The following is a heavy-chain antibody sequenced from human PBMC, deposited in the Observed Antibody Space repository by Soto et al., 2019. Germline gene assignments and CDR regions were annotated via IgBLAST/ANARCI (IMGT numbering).Heavy chain of an antibody. CDR1: GFTFKNFA. CDR3: ARVPVRGVIRWFDP. V-gene: IGHV3-23*01. Sequence: PGGSLSLSCAASGFTFKNFAMSWVRQTPGKGLEWVSSIHGGRGGAEYTDSVKGRFTVSRDDSRGTMYLQMSSLRVDDTAVYYCARVPVRGVIRWFDPWGQGTLVTVSS. D-gene: IGHD3-10*01. J-gene: IGHJ5*02. CDR2: IHGGRGGA.